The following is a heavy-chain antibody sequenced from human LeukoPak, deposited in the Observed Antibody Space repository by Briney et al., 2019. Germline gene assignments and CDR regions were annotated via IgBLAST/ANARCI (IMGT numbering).Heavy chain of an antibody. J-gene: IGHJ5*02. CDR1: GDTFNRFY. V-gene: IGHV1-46*02. CDR2: INPSGGTT. Sequence: ASVTVSCKASGDTFNRFYIHWVRQAPGQGLEWMGIINPSGGTTSNTQKFQGRVTMTRDTSTSTVYMELSSLRSEDMAVYYCARDQGEVIAVAGRGENWYSWFDPWGQGTLVTVSS. CDR3: ARDQGEVIAVAGRGENWYSWFDP. D-gene: IGHD6-19*01.